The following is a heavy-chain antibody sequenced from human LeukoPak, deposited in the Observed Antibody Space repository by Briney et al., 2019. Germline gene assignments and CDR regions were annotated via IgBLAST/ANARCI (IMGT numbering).Heavy chain of an antibody. J-gene: IGHJ4*02. CDR2: IKEDGSEK. V-gene: IGHV3-7*03. CDR3: ARCNGYNGYYFDY. Sequence: GGSLRLSCAASGFTFSSSWMHWVRQAPGKGLEWVANIKEDGSEKYHADSVKGRFSISRDNAKNSLFLQMNSLRAEDTAVYYCARCNGYNGYYFDYWGQGTLVTVSS. CDR1: GFTFSSSW. D-gene: IGHD5-24*01.